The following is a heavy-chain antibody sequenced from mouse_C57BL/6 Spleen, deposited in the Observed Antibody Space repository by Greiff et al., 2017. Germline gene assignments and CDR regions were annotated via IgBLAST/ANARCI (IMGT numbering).Heavy chain of an antibody. J-gene: IGHJ2*01. D-gene: IGHD2-4*01. V-gene: IGHV5-17*01. CDR1: GFTFSDYG. Sequence: EVQVVESGGGLVKPGGSLKLSCAASGFTFSDYGMHWVRQAPEKGLEWVAYISSGSSTIYYADTVKGRFTISRDNAKNTLFLQMTSLRSEDTAMYYCARETMITTGDFDYWGQGTTLTVSS. CDR3: ARETMITTGDFDY. CDR2: ISSGSSTI.